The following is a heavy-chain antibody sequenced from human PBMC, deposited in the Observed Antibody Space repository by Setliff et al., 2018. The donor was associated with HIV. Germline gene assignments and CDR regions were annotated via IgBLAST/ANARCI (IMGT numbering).Heavy chain of an antibody. J-gene: IGHJ3*01. CDR1: EFTYNKYW. CDR2: IKEDGSEK. Sequence: GGSLRLSCAASEFTYNKYWMSWVRQAPGKGLEWVANIKEDGSEKYYVDSVKGRFTISRDNAKNSLYLQMNSLRAEDTAVYYCERDQLYTKATFEVWGQGTLVTVS. V-gene: IGHV3-7*01. D-gene: IGHD3-16*02. CDR3: ERDQLYTKATFEV.